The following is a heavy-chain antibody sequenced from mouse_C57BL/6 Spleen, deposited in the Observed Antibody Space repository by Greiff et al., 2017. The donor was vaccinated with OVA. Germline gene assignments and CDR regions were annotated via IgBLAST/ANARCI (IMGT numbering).Heavy chain of an antibody. V-gene: IGHV5-16*01. CDR3: ARVYYYGSSFDY. CDR2: INYDGSST. J-gene: IGHJ2*01. CDR1: GFTFSVYY. Sequence: EVQVVESEGGLVQPGSSMKLSCTTSGFTFSVYYMAWVRQVPEKGLEWVANINYDGSSTYYLDSLKSRFIISRDNAKNILYLQMSSLKSEDTATYYCARVYYYGSSFDYWGQGTTLTVSS. D-gene: IGHD1-1*01.